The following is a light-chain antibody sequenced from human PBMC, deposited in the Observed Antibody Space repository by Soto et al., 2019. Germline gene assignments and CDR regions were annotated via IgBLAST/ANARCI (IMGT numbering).Light chain of an antibody. CDR2: EVT. CDR3: SSFTSRFTFV. CDR1: SGDIGGYDY. V-gene: IGLV2-8*01. Sequence: QSALTQPPSASGSPGQSVTISCTGTSGDIGGYDYVSWYQQHPGKAPKLMIYEVTKRPLGVPDRFSGSKSGNTASLTVSGLQAEDEADYYCSSFTSRFTFVFGTGTKVTVL. J-gene: IGLJ1*01.